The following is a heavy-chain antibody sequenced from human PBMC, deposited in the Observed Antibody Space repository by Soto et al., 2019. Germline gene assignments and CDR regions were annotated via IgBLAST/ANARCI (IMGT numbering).Heavy chain of an antibody. D-gene: IGHD3-22*01. CDR2: IYYSGST. V-gene: IGHV4-31*03. CDR1: GYSFGSVGFS. CDR3: ARDYYDTSPHAHFYS. J-gene: IGHJ4*02. Sequence: TLSLTCSLSGYSFGSVGFSWSWFRLHPGKGLEWIGYIYYSGSTYYNASLKSRVTISVDTSKNQFSLKLSSVTAADKAVYYCARDYYDTSPHAHFYSWGQGTVVTVSS.